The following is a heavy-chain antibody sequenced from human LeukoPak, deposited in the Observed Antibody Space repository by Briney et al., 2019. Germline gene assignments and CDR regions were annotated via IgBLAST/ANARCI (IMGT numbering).Heavy chain of an antibody. V-gene: IGHV3-73*01. CDR1: GFTFSSYW. Sequence: PGGSLRLSCAASGFTFSSYWMHWVRQAPGKGLEWVGRIRSKANGYATSYGASAKGRLTISRDDSKNTADLQMNDLRTEDTAVYYCTRLRSDTTGGYYYFMDVWGKGTTVIVSS. CDR2: IRSKANGYAT. CDR3: TRLRSDTTGGYYYFMDV. D-gene: IGHD1-1*01. J-gene: IGHJ6*03.